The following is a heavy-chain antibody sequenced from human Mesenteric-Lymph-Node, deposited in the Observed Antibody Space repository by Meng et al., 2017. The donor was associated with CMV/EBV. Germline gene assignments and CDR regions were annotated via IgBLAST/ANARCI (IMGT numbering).Heavy chain of an antibody. D-gene: IGHD3-22*01. CDR1: GFTVSSNY. CDR3: ARDLHHNRSGYDY. J-gene: IGHJ4*02. V-gene: IGHV3-53*01. CDR2: IYSGGST. Sequence: GESLKISCAASGFTVSSNYMSWVRQAPGKGLEWVSVIYSGGSTYYADSAEGRFTISRDNSKNTLYLQMNSLRAEDTAVYYCARDLHHNRSGYDYWGQGTLVTVSS.